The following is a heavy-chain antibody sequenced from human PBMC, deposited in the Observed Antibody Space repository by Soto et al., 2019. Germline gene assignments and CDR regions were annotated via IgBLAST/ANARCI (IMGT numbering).Heavy chain of an antibody. CDR3: ARHGSLDQPPLGYYYYMDV. CDR2: IYYSGST. J-gene: IGHJ6*03. V-gene: IGHV4-39*01. D-gene: IGHD3-3*01. CDR1: GGSISSSSYY. Sequence: SETLALTCTVSGGSISSSSYYWGWIRQPPGKGLEWIGSIYYSGSTYYNPSLKSRVTISVDTSKNQFSLKLSSVTAADTAVYYCARHGSLDQPPLGYYYYMDVWGKGTTVTVSS.